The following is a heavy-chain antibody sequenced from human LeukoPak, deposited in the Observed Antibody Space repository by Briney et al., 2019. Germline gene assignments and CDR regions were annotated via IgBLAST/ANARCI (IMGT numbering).Heavy chain of an antibody. J-gene: IGHJ4*02. CDR2: ISSSGSAI. CDR3: ARGLPGHTSSMGY. D-gene: IGHD6-6*01. Sequence: PGGSLRLSCAASGFIFSDYYMSWIRQAPGKGLEWVSYISSSGSAIYYAESLKGRFTISRDNAKNTLYLQMNSLRAEDTAVYYCARGLPGHTSSMGYWGQGILVTVSS. V-gene: IGHV3-11*01. CDR1: GFIFSDYY.